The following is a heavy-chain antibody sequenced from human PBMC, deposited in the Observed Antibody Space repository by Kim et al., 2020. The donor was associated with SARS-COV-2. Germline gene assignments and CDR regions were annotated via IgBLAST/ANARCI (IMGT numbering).Heavy chain of an antibody. Sequence: GGSLRLSCAASGFTFSSYGMHWVRQAPGKGLEWVAVISYDGSNKYYADSVKGRFTISRDNSKNTLYLQMNSLRAEDTAVYYCAKVPSQLGGMDVWGQGTTVTVSS. D-gene: IGHD2-2*01. CDR2: ISYDGSNK. CDR1: GFTFSSYG. J-gene: IGHJ6*02. V-gene: IGHV3-30*18. CDR3: AKVPSQLGGMDV.